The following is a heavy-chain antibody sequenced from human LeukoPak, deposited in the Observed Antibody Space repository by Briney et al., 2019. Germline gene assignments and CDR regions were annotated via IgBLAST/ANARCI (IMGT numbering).Heavy chain of an antibody. CDR3: ARGFDGNFDY. Sequence: GGSLRLSCAASGFTFDDYGMSWVRQAAGKGLEWASGINWNGANTDYADSVKGRFTISRDNAKNSLYLQMNSLRAEDTALYYCARGFDGNFDYWGQGTLVTVSP. CDR1: GFTFDDYG. CDR2: INWNGANT. V-gene: IGHV3-20*04. D-gene: IGHD3-9*01. J-gene: IGHJ4*02.